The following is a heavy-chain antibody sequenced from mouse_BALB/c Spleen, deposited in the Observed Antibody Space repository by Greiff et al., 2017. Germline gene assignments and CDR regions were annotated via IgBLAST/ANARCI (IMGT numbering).Heavy chain of an antibody. CDR3: ARRRADLPMDY. D-gene: IGHD3-3*01. Sequence: EVQGVESGGGLVQPGGSRKLSCAASRFTFSSFGMHWVRQAPEKGLEWVAYISSGSSTIYYADTVKGRFTISRDNPKNTLFLQMTSLRSEDTAMYYCARRRADLPMDYWGQGTSVTVSS. CDR2: ISSGSSTI. J-gene: IGHJ4*01. CDR1: RFTFSSFG. V-gene: IGHV5-17*02.